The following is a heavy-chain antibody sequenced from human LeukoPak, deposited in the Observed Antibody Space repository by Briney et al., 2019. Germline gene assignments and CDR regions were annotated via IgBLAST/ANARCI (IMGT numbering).Heavy chain of an antibody. D-gene: IGHD4-11*01. J-gene: IGHJ6*03. CDR3: ARGERDYTDYYYYMDV. CDR2: INHSGST. Sequence: SETLSLTCAVYGGSFSGYHWSWIRQPPGKGLEWIGEINHSGSTNYNPSLKSRVTISVDTSKNQFSLKLSSVTAADTAVYYCARGERDYTDYYYYMDVWGKGTTVTVSS. V-gene: IGHV4-34*01. CDR1: GGSFSGYH.